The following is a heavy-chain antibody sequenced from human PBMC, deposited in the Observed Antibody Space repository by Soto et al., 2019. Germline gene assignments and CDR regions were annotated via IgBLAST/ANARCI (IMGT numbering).Heavy chain of an antibody. V-gene: IGHV3-21*01. CDR2: ISSSSSYI. CDR3: ARDGPPNRYDNVWGSYRTAYYYYGMDV. CDR1: GFTFSSYS. Sequence: GGSLRLSCAASGFTFSSYSMNWVRQAPGKGLEWVSSISSSSSYIYYADSVKGRFTISRDNAKNSLYLQMNSLRAEDTAVYYCARDGPPNRYDNVWGSYRTAYYYYGMDVWGQGTTVTVSS. J-gene: IGHJ6*02. D-gene: IGHD3-16*02.